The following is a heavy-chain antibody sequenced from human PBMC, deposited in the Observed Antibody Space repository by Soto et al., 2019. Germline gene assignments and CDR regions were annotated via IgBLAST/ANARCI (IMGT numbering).Heavy chain of an antibody. J-gene: IGHJ6*02. CDR1: GGSFSGYY. Sequence: SETLSLTCADYGGSFSGYYWSWIRQPPGKGLEWIGEINHSGSTNYNPSLKSRVTISVDTSKNQFSLKLSSVTAADTAVYYCARGRSGDRWYYYGMDVWGQGTTVTVSS. CDR2: INHSGST. D-gene: IGHD7-27*01. CDR3: ARGRSGDRWYYYGMDV. V-gene: IGHV4-34*01.